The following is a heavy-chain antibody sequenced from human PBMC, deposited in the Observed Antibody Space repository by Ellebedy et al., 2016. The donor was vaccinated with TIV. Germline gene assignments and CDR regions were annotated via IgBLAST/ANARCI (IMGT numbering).Heavy chain of an antibody. Sequence: GESLKISXAASGFTVSSNYMSWVRQAPGKGLEWVSVIYSGGSTYYADSVKGRFTISRDNAKNSLYLQMNSLRAEDTAVYYCARDGDGGNYFDYWGQGTLVTVSS. CDR1: GFTVSSNY. CDR3: ARDGDGGNYFDY. V-gene: IGHV3-66*01. J-gene: IGHJ4*02. CDR2: IYSGGST. D-gene: IGHD4-23*01.